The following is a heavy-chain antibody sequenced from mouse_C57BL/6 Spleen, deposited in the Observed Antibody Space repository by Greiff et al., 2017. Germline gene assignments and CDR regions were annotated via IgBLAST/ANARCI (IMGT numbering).Heavy chain of an antibody. CDR1: GYTFTEYT. CDR2: FYPGSGSI. Sequence: QVHVKQSGAELVKPGASVKLSCKASGYTFTEYTIHWVKQRSGQGLAWIGWFYPGSGSIKYNEKFKDKATLTADKSSSTVYMELSRLTSEDSAVYFCARHEARDYDWFFAYWGQGTLVTVSA. V-gene: IGHV1-62-2*01. CDR3: ARHEARDYDWFFAY. D-gene: IGHD2-4*01. J-gene: IGHJ3*01.